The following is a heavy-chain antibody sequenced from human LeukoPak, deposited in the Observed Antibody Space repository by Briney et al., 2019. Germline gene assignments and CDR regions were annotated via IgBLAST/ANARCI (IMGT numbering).Heavy chain of an antibody. D-gene: IGHD1-26*01. CDR3: ARMSPRATKASSAY. J-gene: IGHJ1*01. CDR1: GGSISSDY. Sequence: SETLSLTCTVSGGSISSDYWSWIRQPPRQGLELIGYSYYSWSTNYNPSLKSPVPISLDTSKNHSSMKLSSVTAAATAVYYSARMSPRATKASSAYWGQGHLVPVSS. CDR2: SYYSWST. V-gene: IGHV4-59*01.